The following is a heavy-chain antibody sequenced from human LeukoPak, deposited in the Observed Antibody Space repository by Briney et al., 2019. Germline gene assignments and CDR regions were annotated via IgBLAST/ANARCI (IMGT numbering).Heavy chain of an antibody. CDR2: ISAYNGNT. CDR1: GYTFTSYG. Sequence: ASVKVSCKASGYTFTSYGISWVRQAPGQGLAWMGWISAYNGNTNYAQKLQGRVTMTTDTSTSTAYMELRSLRSDDTAVYYCARDQDYYGSGSYSGINDYWGQGTLVTVSS. D-gene: IGHD3-10*01. CDR3: ARDQDYYGSGSYSGINDY. J-gene: IGHJ4*02. V-gene: IGHV1-18*01.